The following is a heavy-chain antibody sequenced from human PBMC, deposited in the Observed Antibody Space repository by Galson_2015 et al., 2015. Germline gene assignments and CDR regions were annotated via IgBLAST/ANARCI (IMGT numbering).Heavy chain of an antibody. D-gene: IGHD3-3*01. CDR3: ARVLWSGWGLDP. CDR1: GYTFSNYH. Sequence: SVKVSCKASGYTFSNYHIHWVRQAPGQRLEWMGWFNAGNGNTKYSQKFQDRVTFTRDTSATTAYMQLSSLRSEDTALYYCARVLWSGWGLDPWGQGTLVTVSS. V-gene: IGHV1-3*01. J-gene: IGHJ5*02. CDR2: FNAGNGNT.